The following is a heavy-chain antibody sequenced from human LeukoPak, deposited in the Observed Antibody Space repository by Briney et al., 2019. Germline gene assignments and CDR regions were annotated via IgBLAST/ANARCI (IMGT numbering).Heavy chain of an antibody. V-gene: IGHV3-30*02. CDR1: GYTFSSYG. D-gene: IGHD2-2*01. J-gene: IGHJ6*02. Sequence: TGGALRLSCAASGYTFSSYGIHCVRQAPGEGLEWVAFIRYDGSNKYYADSVKGRFTISRDNSKNTLYLQMNSLRAEDTAVYYCAKGLPGPSYYDGMHVWGQGTTVTVSS. CDR3: AKGLPGPSYYDGMHV. CDR2: IRYDGSNK.